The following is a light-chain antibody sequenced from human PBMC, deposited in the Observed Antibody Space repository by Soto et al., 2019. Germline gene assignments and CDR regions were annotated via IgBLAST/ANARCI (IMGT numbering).Light chain of an antibody. CDR1: QTISTY. CDR3: QQYGSSPVT. V-gene: IGKV1-39*01. Sequence: DIQMTQSPSSLSASVGDRVTITCRASQTISTYLHWYQQKPGKAPNLLIYAASTLQSGVPSRFSGSGSGTDFTLTISRLEPEDFAVYYCQQYGSSPVTFGQGTKVDIK. J-gene: IGKJ1*01. CDR2: AAS.